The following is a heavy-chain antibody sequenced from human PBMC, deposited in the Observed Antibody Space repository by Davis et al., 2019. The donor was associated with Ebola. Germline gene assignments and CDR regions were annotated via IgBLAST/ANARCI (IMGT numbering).Heavy chain of an antibody. CDR1: AFTFSSYA. D-gene: IGHD6-13*01. CDR3: AREGGGGTRDNSRRAFDY. J-gene: IGHJ4*02. Sequence: GASLKISCAASAFTFSSYAMHWVRQAPGTGLGWVAVISSDGSNEYYADSVRGRFAISRDNSKNTLDLQMNSLRVEDTAVYYCAREGGGGTRDNSRRAFDYWGQGTLVTVSS. V-gene: IGHV3-30*09. CDR2: ISSDGSNE.